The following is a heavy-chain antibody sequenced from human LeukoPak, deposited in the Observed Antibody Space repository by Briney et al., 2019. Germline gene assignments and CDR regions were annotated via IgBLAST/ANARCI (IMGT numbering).Heavy chain of an antibody. J-gene: IGHJ5*02. CDR3: AKGRGDSSGYYWFDP. CDR2: INHSGST. D-gene: IGHD3-22*01. CDR1: GGSFSGYY. Sequence: SETLSLTCAVYGGSFSGYYWSRIRQPPGKGLEWIGEINHSGSTNYDPSLKSRVTISVDTSKNQFSLKLSSVTAADTAVYYCAKGRGDSSGYYWFDPWGQGTLVTVSS. V-gene: IGHV4-34*01.